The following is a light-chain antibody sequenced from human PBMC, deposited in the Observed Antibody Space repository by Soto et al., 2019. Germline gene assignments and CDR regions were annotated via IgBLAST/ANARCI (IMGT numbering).Light chain of an antibody. CDR1: QTIITY. V-gene: IGKV1-39*01. J-gene: IGKJ4*01. CDR3: QQTFLPPLT. CDR2: AAS. Sequence: DIHITQSPSSLSAAVGDRVTITCRTSQTIITYLNWFQQKSGEAPRLLIYAASNLWSGVSSRFSGSTSGTEFTLTISDLRPEDVATYFCQQTFLPPLTFGGGTRVDIK.